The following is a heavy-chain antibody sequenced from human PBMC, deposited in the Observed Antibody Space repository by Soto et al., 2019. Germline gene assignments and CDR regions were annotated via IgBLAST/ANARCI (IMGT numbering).Heavy chain of an antibody. Sequence: GGSLRLSCAASGFTFSSYGMHWVRQAPGKGLEWVAVIYSGGSTYYADSVKGRFTISRDNSKNTLYLQMNSLRAEDTAVYYCARAPYSSGWPEYFQHWGQGTLVTVSS. CDR3: ARAPYSSGWPEYFQH. CDR2: IYSGGST. CDR1: GFTFSSYG. J-gene: IGHJ1*01. D-gene: IGHD6-19*01. V-gene: IGHV3-53*01.